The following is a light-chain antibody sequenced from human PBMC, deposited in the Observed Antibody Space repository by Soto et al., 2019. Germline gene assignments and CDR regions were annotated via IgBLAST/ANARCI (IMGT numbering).Light chain of an antibody. CDR1: SSNIGAGYD. Sequence: QSVLTQPPSVSGAPGQRVTISCTGSSSNIGAGYDVHWYQQRPGTAPKLLIFGNINRPSGVPDRFSGSKSGTSASLAITGLQVEDEGDYYCQSYDSTLGARYVFGPVTTVTVL. V-gene: IGLV1-40*01. J-gene: IGLJ1*01. CDR3: QSYDSTLGARYV. CDR2: GNI.